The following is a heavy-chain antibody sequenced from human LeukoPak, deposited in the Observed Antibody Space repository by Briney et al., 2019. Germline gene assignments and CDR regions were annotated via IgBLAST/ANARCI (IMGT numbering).Heavy chain of an antibody. CDR1: GFTLSSYE. Sequence: PGGSLRLSCAASGFTLSSYEMNWVRQAPGKGLEWVAVISYDGSNKYYADSVKGRFTISRDNSKNTLYLQMNSLRAEDTAVYYCAKDTGWTKYYFDYWGQGTLVTVSS. CDR3: AKDTGWTKYYFDY. CDR2: ISYDGSNK. J-gene: IGHJ4*02. V-gene: IGHV3-30*18. D-gene: IGHD1/OR15-1a*01.